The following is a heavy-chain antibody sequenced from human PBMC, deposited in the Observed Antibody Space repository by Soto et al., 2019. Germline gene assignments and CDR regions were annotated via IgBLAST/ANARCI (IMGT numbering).Heavy chain of an antibody. V-gene: IGHV3-11*01. CDR1: GFTFSDYY. Sequence: GGSLRLSCAASGFTFSDYYMSWIRQAPGKGLEWVSYISSSGSTIYYADSVKGRFTISRDNAKNSLYLQMNSLRAEDTAVYYCARVSGSWGGGSRYEDDYYYYMDVWGKGTTVTVSS. CDR3: ARVSGSWGGGSRYEDDYYYYMDV. J-gene: IGHJ6*03. D-gene: IGHD2-15*01. CDR2: ISSSGSTI.